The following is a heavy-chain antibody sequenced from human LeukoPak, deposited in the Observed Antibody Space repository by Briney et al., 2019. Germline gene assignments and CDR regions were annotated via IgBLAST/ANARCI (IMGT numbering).Heavy chain of an antibody. CDR2: LWDGGNKQ. J-gene: IGHJ4*02. D-gene: IGHD6-19*01. CDR1: GFTFTTYD. V-gene: IGHV3-33*01. Sequence: GGSLRLSCAASGFTFTTYDIHWVRQAPGKGLEWVAFLWDGGNKQYHADSVKGRFTISRDNSKNTLYLQMNSLRAEDTAVYYCARLHSSGWETLGYWGQGTLVTVSS. CDR3: ARLHSSGWETLGY.